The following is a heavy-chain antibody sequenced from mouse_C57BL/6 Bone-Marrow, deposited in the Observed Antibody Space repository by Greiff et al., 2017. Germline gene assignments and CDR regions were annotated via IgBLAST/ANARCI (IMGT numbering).Heavy chain of an antibody. CDR3: ARSYDYDDYTMDY. D-gene: IGHD2-4*01. Sequence: QVQLKQPGAELVKPGASVKLSCKASGYTFTNYWMHWVKQRPGQGLEWIGMMHPNGGSPDYNEKFKSEATLSVDKSSRPAYMELSSLTSEDSAVYYCARSYDYDDYTMDYWGQGTSGTVSS. CDR2: MHPNGGSP. V-gene: IGHV1-64*01. CDR1: GYTFTNYW. J-gene: IGHJ4*01.